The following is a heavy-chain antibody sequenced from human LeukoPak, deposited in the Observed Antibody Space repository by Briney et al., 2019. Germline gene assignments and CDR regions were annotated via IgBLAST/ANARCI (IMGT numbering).Heavy chain of an antibody. CDR1: RFSFTTSI. V-gene: IGHV3-30*03. CDR2: ISSDGTDK. CDR3: ARSHLASGWPDY. J-gene: IGHJ4*02. Sequence: GRSLRLSCVASRFSFTTSIMHWVRQAPGKGLEWVALISSDGTDKYYGDSVKGRFTISRDNSKNTLYLQMNSLRAEDTAVYYCARSHLASGWPDYWGQETLVTVSS. D-gene: IGHD6-19*01.